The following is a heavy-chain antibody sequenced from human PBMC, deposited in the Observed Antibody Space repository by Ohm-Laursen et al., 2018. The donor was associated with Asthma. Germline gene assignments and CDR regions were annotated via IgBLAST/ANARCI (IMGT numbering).Heavy chain of an antibody. CDR2: ISAYNGDT. CDR3: ASALSTSPGYSFDY. J-gene: IGHJ4*02. D-gene: IGHD3-9*01. CDR1: GGTFSSYA. V-gene: IGHV1-18*01. Sequence: SVKVSCKASGGTFSSYAINWVRQAPGQGLEWMGWISAYNGDTNYAQKFQGRVSMTTDTSTTTAYMELKSLTSDDTAVYYCASALSTSPGYSFDYWGQGTLVPVSS.